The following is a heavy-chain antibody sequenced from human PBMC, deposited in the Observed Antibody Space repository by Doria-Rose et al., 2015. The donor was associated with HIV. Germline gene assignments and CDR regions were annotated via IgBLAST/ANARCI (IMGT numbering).Heavy chain of an antibody. V-gene: IGHV3-9*01. Sequence: EVQLVECGGGLVQPGRSLRLSWAAPGFTFDDYAMHWVRQAPGKGLEWVSGVSWNSGSIGYADSVKGRFTISRDNARNSLYLQMNSLRAEDTALYYCAKAFWSGYYEDAFDIWGQGTMVTVSS. CDR2: VSWNSGSI. CDR3: AKAFWSGYYEDAFDI. D-gene: IGHD3-3*01. J-gene: IGHJ3*02. CDR1: GFTFDDYA.